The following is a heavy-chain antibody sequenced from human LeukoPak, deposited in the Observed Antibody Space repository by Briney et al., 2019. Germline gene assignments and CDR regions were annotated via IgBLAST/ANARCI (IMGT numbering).Heavy chain of an antibody. V-gene: IGHV4-31*03. CDR3: ARAPIPDYFFDY. D-gene: IGHD2-21*02. CDR2: IYYSGST. J-gene: IGHJ4*02. Sequence: PSQALSLTCTVSSGSISSGGYYWNWIRQHPGKGLEWIGYIYYSGSTYYNPSLKSRVTMSVDTSNNRFSLKLSSVTAADTAVYYCARAPIPDYFFDYWGQGTLVTVSS. CDR1: SGSISSGGYY.